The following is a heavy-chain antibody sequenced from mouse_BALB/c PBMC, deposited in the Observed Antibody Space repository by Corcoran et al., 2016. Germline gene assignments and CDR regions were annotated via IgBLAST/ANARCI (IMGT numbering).Heavy chain of an antibody. V-gene: IGHV9-3-1*01. J-gene: IGHJ4*01. CDR1: GYTFTNYG. Sequence: QIQLVQSGPELTKPGETVKTSCKASGYTFTNYGMNWVKQAPGKGLKWMGWINTYTGEPTYADDFKGRFAFSLETSARTAYLQINNLKNEDTATYFCARGPRDYYAMDYWGQGTSVTVSS. CDR3: ARGPRDYYAMDY. CDR2: INTYTGEP.